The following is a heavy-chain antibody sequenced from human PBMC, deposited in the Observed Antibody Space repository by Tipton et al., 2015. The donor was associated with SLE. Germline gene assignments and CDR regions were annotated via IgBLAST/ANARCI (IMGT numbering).Heavy chain of an antibody. Sequence: SLRLSCAASGFTFSSYWMHWVRQAPGKGLVWVSRINSDGSSTSYADSVKGRFTISRDNAKNTLYLQMNSLRAEDTAVYYCVREIAAAGSYYYYGMDVWGQGTTVTVSS. J-gene: IGHJ6*02. CDR2: INSDGSST. CDR3: VREIAAAGSYYYYGMDV. CDR1: GFTFSSYW. D-gene: IGHD6-13*01. V-gene: IGHV3-74*01.